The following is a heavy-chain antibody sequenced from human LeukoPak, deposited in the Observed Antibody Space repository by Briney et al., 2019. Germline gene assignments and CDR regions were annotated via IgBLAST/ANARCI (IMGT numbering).Heavy chain of an antibody. CDR1: GFTFSSYA. CDR2: ISGSGGST. D-gene: IGHD3-10*01. V-gene: IGHV3-23*01. J-gene: IGHJ4*02. Sequence: GGSLRLSCAASGFTFSSYAMSWVRQAPGGGLEWVSAISGSGGSTYYADSVKGRFTISRDNSKNTLYLQMNSLRAEDTAVYYCAKDRNTYYYGSGSYFDYFDYWGQGTLVTVSS. CDR3: AKDRNTYYYGSGSYFDYFDY.